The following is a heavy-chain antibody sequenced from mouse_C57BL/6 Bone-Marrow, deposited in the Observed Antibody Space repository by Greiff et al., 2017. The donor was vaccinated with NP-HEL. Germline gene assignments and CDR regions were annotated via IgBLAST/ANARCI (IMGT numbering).Heavy chain of an antibody. V-gene: IGHV1-59*01. CDR3: ARDYYGSNYFDY. CDR2: IDPSDSYT. Sequence: QVHVKQPGAELVRPGTSVKLSCKASGYTFTSYWMHWVKQRPGQGLEWIGVIDPSDSYTNYNQKFKGKATLTVDTSSSTAYMQLSSLTSEDSAVYYCARDYYGSNYFDYRGQGTTLTVSS. J-gene: IGHJ2*01. D-gene: IGHD1-1*01. CDR1: GYTFTSYW.